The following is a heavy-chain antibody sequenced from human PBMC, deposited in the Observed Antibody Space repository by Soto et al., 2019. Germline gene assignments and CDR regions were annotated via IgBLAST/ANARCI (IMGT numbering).Heavy chain of an antibody. CDR2: IWYDGSNK. V-gene: IGHV3-33*01. Sequence: QVQLVESGGGVVQPRRSLRLSCAASGFTFSSYGMHWVRQAPGKGLEWVAVIWYDGSNKYYADSVKGRFTISRDNSKNTLYLQMNSLRAEDTAVYYCARIMCGGDCYDFDYWGQGTLVTVSS. CDR1: GFTFSSYG. J-gene: IGHJ4*02. D-gene: IGHD2-21*02. CDR3: ARIMCGGDCYDFDY.